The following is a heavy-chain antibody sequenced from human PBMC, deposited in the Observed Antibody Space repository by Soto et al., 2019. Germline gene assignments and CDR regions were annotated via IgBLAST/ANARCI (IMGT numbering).Heavy chain of an antibody. J-gene: IGHJ4*02. CDR1: GFTFRYYA. V-gene: IGHV3-23*01. D-gene: IGHD6-19*01. CDR3: GKERRGSGWSVCNY. Sequence: LXLSCAASGFTFRYYAMNWVRQAPGKGLEWVADISGSGDSARHADSVKGRFIISRDNSKNTLFLHMNSLRVDDTAVYYCGKERRGSGWSVCNYWGQGTLVTVSS. CDR2: ISGSGDSA.